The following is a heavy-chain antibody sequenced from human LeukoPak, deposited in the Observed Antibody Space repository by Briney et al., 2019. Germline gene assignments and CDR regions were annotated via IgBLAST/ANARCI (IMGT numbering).Heavy chain of an antibody. CDR1: GFTFSNYW. CDR3: ARGGGGIDY. CDR2: IKHDGSEK. Sequence: GGSLRLSCAASGFTFSNYWMSWVRQAPGKGPEGVANIKHDGSEKYYVDSVKGRFTISRDNAKNSLYLEMNSLRADAAAVYYCARGGGGIDYRGQGTLVTVSS. D-gene: IGHD3-16*01. J-gene: IGHJ4*02. V-gene: IGHV3-7*01.